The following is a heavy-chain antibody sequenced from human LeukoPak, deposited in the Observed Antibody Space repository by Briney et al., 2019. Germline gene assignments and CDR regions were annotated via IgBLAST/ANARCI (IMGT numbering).Heavy chain of an antibody. Sequence: GGSLRLSCAASGFTFSNYWMGWVRQAPGKGLEWVANIKQDGSEKNYVDPVKGRFTISRDNAKNAQYLQMNSLRAEDTAIYYCAREGVPYAGDYWGQGTLVTVFS. CDR2: IKQDGSEK. CDR1: GFTFSNYW. CDR3: AREGVPYAGDY. J-gene: IGHJ4*02. D-gene: IGHD3-10*01. V-gene: IGHV3-7*01.